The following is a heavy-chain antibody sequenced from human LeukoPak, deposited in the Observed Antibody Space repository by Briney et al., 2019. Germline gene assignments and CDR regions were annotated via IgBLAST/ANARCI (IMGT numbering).Heavy chain of an antibody. V-gene: IGHV3-7*01. CDR3: ARDANYYDSRGENYFNC. J-gene: IGHJ4*02. Sequence: PGGSLRLSCAASGFAFSRYWMSWVRQAPGKWLEWVANIKRDGSDTYYVDSVKGRFTISRDNAKNSLYLQLNSLRAEDTAVYYCARDANYYDSRGENYFNCWGQGTLVTVSS. CDR1: GFAFSRYW. D-gene: IGHD3-22*01. CDR2: IKRDGSDT.